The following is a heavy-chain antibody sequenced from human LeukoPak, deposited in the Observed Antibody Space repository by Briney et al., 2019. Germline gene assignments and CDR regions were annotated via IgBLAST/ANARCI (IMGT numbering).Heavy chain of an antibody. CDR2: ITNKADGGTT. Sequence: PGGSLRLSCTTSEFIFSNAWMNWVRQAPGKGLEWVGLITNKADGGTTNYAAPVKGRFSISRDDSENTLYLHMNSVKTEDTAVYYCSTYLGGRWGQGTLVTVSS. CDR1: EFIFSNAW. CDR3: STYLGGR. D-gene: IGHD3-16*01. V-gene: IGHV3-15*01. J-gene: IGHJ4*02.